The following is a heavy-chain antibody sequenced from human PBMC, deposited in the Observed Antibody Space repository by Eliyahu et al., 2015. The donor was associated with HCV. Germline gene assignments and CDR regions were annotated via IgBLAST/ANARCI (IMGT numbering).Heavy chain of an antibody. Sequence: EVQLVESGGGLVQPGRSLRLSCAASGFTFDDYAMHWVRQAPGKGLEWVSGISWNSGSIGYADSVKGRFTISRDNAKNSLYLQMNSLRAEDTALYYCAPIAAEINWFDPWGQGTLVTVSS. J-gene: IGHJ5*02. CDR2: ISWNSGSI. D-gene: IGHD6-13*01. V-gene: IGHV3-9*01. CDR3: APIAAEINWFDP. CDR1: GFTFDDYA.